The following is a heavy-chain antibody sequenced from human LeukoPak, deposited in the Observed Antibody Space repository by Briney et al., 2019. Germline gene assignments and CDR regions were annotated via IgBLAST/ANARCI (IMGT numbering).Heavy chain of an antibody. J-gene: IGHJ4*02. Sequence: SETLPLTCTVSGGSISSSSYYWGWIRQPPGKGLEWIGSIYYSGSTYYNPSLKSRVTISVDTSKNQFSLKLSSVTAADTAVYYCARTEYSSGWSEPFDYWGQGTLVTVSS. CDR1: GGSISSSSYY. CDR2: IYYSGST. CDR3: ARTEYSSGWSEPFDY. V-gene: IGHV4-39*07. D-gene: IGHD6-19*01.